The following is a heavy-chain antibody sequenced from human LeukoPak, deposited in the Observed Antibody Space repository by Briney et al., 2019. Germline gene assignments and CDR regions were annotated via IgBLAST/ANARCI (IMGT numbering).Heavy chain of an antibody. Sequence: SETQSLTCTVSGASISSGDYYWSWSRQPPGKGLEWIVYTYYSGSTYYNPSLKSRVTISLDTSKNQFSLKLRSVTAADTAVYYCARDGRDQLLFIGNAFDNWGQGPMVIVS. CDR2: TYYSGST. J-gene: IGHJ3*02. CDR3: ARDGRDQLLFIGNAFDN. V-gene: IGHV4-30-4*01. CDR1: GASISSGDYY. D-gene: IGHD2-2*01.